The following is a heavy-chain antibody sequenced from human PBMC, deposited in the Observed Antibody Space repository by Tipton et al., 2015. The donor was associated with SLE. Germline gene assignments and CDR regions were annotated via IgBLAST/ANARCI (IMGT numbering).Heavy chain of an antibody. Sequence: QSGAEVKKPGASVKVSCKASGYTFTSYDINWVRQATGQGLEWMGWMNPNSGNTGYAQKFQGRVTMTRNTSISTAYMELSGLRSEDTAVYYCARGRGISVVRGVTNFDYWGQGTLVTVSS. CDR1: GYTFTSYD. D-gene: IGHD3-10*01. V-gene: IGHV1-8*01. CDR3: ARGRGISVVRGVTNFDY. J-gene: IGHJ4*02. CDR2: MNPNSGNT.